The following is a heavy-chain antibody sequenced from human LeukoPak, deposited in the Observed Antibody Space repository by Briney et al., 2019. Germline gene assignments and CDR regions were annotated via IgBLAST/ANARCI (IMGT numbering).Heavy chain of an antibody. J-gene: IGHJ6*02. Sequence: GRSLRLSCAASGFTFSSYGMHWVRRAPGKGLEWVAVISYDGSNKYYADSVKGRFTISRDNSKNTLYLQMNSLRAEDTAVYYCAKDKTWSGYSTYYYYGMDVWGQVTTVTVSS. CDR1: GFTFSSYG. CDR2: ISYDGSNK. D-gene: IGHD3-3*01. CDR3: AKDKTWSGYSTYYYYGMDV. V-gene: IGHV3-30*18.